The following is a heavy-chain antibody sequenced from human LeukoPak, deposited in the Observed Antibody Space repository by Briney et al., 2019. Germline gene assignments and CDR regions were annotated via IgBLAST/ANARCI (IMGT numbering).Heavy chain of an antibody. V-gene: IGHV3-74*01. Sequence: QPGGSLRLSCAASGFTFSSYWMHWVRQAPGKGLVWVSRINSDGSSTSYADSVKGRFTISRDNAKNTLYLQMNRLRAEDTALYYCARDLDGGYDIMTGYYKPYYFDYWGQGTLVTVSS. CDR1: GFTFSSYW. CDR3: ARDLDGGYDIMTGYYKPYYFDY. J-gene: IGHJ4*02. D-gene: IGHD3-9*01. CDR2: INSDGSST.